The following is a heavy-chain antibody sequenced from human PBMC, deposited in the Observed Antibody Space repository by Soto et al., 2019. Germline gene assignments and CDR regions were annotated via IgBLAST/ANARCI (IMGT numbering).Heavy chain of an antibody. CDR1: GFTVSSNY. CDR3: ARDYYYYYGMDV. CDR2: IYSGGST. Sequence: PGGSLRLSCAASGFTVSSNYMSWVRQAPGKGLEWVSVIYSGGSTYYADSVKGRFTISGDNSKNTLYLQMNSLRAEDTAVYYCARDYYYYYGMDVWGQGTTVTVSS. J-gene: IGHJ6*02. V-gene: IGHV3-66*01.